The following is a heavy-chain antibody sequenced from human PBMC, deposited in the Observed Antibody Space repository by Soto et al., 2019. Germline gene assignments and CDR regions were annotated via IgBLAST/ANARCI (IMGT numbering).Heavy chain of an antibody. D-gene: IGHD2-15*01. Sequence: SETLSLTCSVSGDSISTVDYFWAWIRQPPGQALEYIGYIYKSATTYYNPSFESRVAISLDTSKSQFSLNVTSVTAADTAVYFCARGRYCLDGRCFPNWFDSWGQGTLVTVSS. CDR1: GDSISTVDYF. CDR2: IYKSATT. CDR3: ARGRYCLDGRCFPNWFDS. J-gene: IGHJ5*01. V-gene: IGHV4-30-4*01.